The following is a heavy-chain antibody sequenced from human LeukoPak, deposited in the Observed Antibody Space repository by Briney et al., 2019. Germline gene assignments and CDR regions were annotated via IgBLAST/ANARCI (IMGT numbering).Heavy chain of an antibody. CDR3: ASGYCSGGSGYGPAL. D-gene: IGHD2-15*01. J-gene: IGHJ4*02. CDR2: ISSSSSYI. Sequence: GGSLRLSCAASGFTFSSYSMNWVRQAPGKGLEWVSSISSSSSYIYYADSVKGRFTISRDNAKNSLYLQMNSRRADDTAVYYCASGYCSGGSGYGPALWGQGTLVTVSS. CDR1: GFTFSSYS. V-gene: IGHV3-21*01.